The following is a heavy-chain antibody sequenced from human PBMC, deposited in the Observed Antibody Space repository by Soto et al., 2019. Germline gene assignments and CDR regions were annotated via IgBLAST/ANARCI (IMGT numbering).Heavy chain of an antibody. V-gene: IGHV3-43*01. D-gene: IGHD4-4*01. CDR2: ISSDGSSA. J-gene: IGHJ6*02. Sequence: EVQLVQSGGVVVQPGGSLRLSCAASGFSFDDYTMHWVRQAPGKGLEWVSLISSDGSSAYYADSVKDRFTISRDNSKDSRSLKMNSLRTEDTALYCCASHSSYLYYYAMDVWGQGTTVTVSS. CDR1: GFSFDDYT. CDR3: ASHSSYLYYYAMDV.